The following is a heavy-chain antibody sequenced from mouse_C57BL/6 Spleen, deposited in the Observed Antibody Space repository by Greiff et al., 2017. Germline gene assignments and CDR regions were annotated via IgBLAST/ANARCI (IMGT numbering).Heavy chain of an antibody. CDR3: ATCVFAY. CDR1: GYTFTSYW. J-gene: IGHJ3*01. Sequence: QVQLQQPGTELVKPGASVKLSCKASGYTFTSYWMHWVKQRPGQGLAWLGYITSSNGGPNYTEKFKCKATTTVDKASSTADMQLSILTAEDSAVYYCATCVFAYWGQGTLVTGSA. CDR2: ITSSNGGP. V-gene: IGHV1-53*01.